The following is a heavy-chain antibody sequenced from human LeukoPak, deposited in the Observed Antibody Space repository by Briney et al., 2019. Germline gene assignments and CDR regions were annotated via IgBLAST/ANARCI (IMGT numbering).Heavy chain of an antibody. V-gene: IGHV1-46*01. CDR3: ARSGYSWGYFDY. J-gene: IGHJ4*02. Sequence: MSGGSLRLSCAASGYTFTSYYMHWVRQAPGQGLEWMGIINPSGGSTSYAQKFQGRVTMTRDTSTSTVYMELSSLRSEDTAVYYCARSGYSWGYFDYWGQGTVVTVPS. CDR1: GYTFTSYY. CDR2: INPSGGST. D-gene: IGHD5-18*01.